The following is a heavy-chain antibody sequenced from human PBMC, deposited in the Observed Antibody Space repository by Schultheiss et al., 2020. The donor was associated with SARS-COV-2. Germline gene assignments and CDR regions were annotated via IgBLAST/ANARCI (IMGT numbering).Heavy chain of an antibody. CDR1: GYTFTGYY. J-gene: IGHJ5*02. V-gene: IGHV1-2*04. D-gene: IGHD1-7*01. CDR2: INPNSGGT. CDR3: ARDRIATGTTLFWFDP. Sequence: ASVKVSCKASGYTFTGYYMHWVRQAPGQGLEWMGWINPNSGGTNYAQKFQGWVTMTRDTSISTAYMELSRLRSDDTAVYYCARDRIATGTTLFWFDPWGQGTLVTVSS.